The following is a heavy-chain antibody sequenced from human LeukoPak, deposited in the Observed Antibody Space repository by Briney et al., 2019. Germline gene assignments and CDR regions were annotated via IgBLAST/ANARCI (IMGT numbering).Heavy chain of an antibody. Sequence: PGGSLRLSCAASGFTFSSYAVSWVRQAPGKGLEWVSSISGSGGSTYSADSVKGRFTISRDNSKNTLYLQMNSLRAEDTAVYYCAKAIAVVSPELHAFDIWGQGTMVTVSS. CDR1: GFTFSSYA. CDR2: ISGSGGST. D-gene: IGHD2-21*01. J-gene: IGHJ3*02. CDR3: AKAIAVVSPELHAFDI. V-gene: IGHV3-23*01.